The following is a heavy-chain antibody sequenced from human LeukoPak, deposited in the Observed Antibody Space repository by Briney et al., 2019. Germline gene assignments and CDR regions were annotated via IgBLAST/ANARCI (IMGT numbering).Heavy chain of an antibody. J-gene: IGHJ4*02. CDR1: GGSFSGYY. V-gene: IGHV4-34*01. CDR3: ARVVLRYCSSTSCYRAGRFDY. D-gene: IGHD2-2*01. Sequence: SETLSLTCAVYGGSFSGYYWSWIRQPPGKGLEWIGEINHSGSTNYNPSLKSRVTISVDTSKNQFSLKLSSVTAADTAVSNCARVVLRYCSSTSCYRAGRFDYWGQGTLVTVSS. CDR2: INHSGST.